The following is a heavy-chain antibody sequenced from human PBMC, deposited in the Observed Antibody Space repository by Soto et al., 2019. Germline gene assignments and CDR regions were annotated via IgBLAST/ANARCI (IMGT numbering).Heavy chain of an antibody. V-gene: IGHV3-23*01. J-gene: IGHJ4*02. D-gene: IGHD1-26*01. Sequence: EVQLLEWGGGLVQPGGSLRLSCAASGFTFDNYAMSWVRQAPGTGLDWVSTISNSGGTIYYADSVRGRFTISRDNSKNTVYVQMNNLRAEDTAVYYCVMGNIFHHWGQGTLVTVSS. CDR3: VMGNIFHH. CDR2: ISNSGGTI. CDR1: GFTFDNYA.